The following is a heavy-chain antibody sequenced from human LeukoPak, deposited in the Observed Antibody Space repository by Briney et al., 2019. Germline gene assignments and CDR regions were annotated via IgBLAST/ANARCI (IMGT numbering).Heavy chain of an antibody. CDR1: GFTSSIYP. J-gene: IGHJ4*02. Sequence: PGGSLRLSCAASGFTSSIYPMHWVRQAPGKGLEWVAVIAYDGSYKYYADSVRGRFTISRDNSKSTLYLLMNSLRAEDTAVYYCARVTEGSGSYYPYWGQGTLVTVSS. D-gene: IGHD3-10*01. V-gene: IGHV3-30*04. CDR3: ARVTEGSGSYYPY. CDR2: IAYDGSYK.